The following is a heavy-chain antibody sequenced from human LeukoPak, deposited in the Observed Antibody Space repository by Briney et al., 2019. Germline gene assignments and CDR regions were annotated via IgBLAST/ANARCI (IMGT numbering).Heavy chain of an antibody. J-gene: IGHJ4*02. V-gene: IGHV3-23*01. CDR3: ARLRSGYSGSPQLPRFDY. CDR1: RFTFSSYA. Sequence: PGGSLRLSCAASRFTFSSYAMSWVRQAPGKGLEWVSAISGSGGSTYYADSVKGRFTISRDNSKNTLYLQMNSLRAEDTAVYYCARLRSGYSGSPQLPRFDYWGQGTLVTVSS. D-gene: IGHD5-12*01. CDR2: ISGSGGST.